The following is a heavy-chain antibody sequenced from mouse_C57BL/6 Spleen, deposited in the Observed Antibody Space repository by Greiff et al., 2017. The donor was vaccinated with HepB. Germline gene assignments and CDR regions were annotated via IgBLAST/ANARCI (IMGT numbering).Heavy chain of an antibody. D-gene: IGHD1-1*01. CDR3: TRGTTVVKDY. CDR2: IDPETGGT. J-gene: IGHJ2*01. CDR1: GYTFTDYE. Sequence: QVQLKQSGAELVRPGASVTLSCKASGYTFTDYEMHWVKQTPVHGLEWIGAIDPETGGTAYNQKFKGKAILTADKSSSTAYMELRSLTSEDSAVYYCTRGTTVVKDYWGQGTTLTVSS. V-gene: IGHV1-15*01.